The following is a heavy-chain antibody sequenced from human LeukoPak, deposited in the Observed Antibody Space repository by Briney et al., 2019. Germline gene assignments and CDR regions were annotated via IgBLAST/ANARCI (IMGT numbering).Heavy chain of an antibody. V-gene: IGHV4-59*08. CDR2: IYYSGNT. CDR1: GGSTTSYY. D-gene: IGHD3-22*01. J-gene: IGHJ4*02. CDR3: ARRVVSSSGYLNYFDN. Sequence: PSQTLSLTCTLSGGSTTSYYSSWIRQPPGKGLEWIGYIYYSGNTNYNPSLKSRVTISVDTSKNQFPLKLSSVTAADTAVYYCARRVVSSSGYLNYFDNWGQGTLVTVFS.